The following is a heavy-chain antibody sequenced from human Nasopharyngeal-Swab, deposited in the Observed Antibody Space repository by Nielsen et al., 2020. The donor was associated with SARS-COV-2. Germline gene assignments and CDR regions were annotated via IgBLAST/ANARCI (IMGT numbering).Heavy chain of an antibody. CDR3: ARDGSDYDFWSAYFMDV. J-gene: IGHJ6*02. V-gene: IGHV3-21*01. CDR2: ISSSSSYI. CDR1: GFTFNNYT. Sequence: GGSLRLSCAASGFTFNNYTFNWVRQAPGKGLEWVSSISSSSSYIYYADSVKGRFTISRDNAKNSLYLQMNSLRAEDTAVYYCARDGSDYDFWSAYFMDVWGQGTTVTVSS. D-gene: IGHD3-3*01.